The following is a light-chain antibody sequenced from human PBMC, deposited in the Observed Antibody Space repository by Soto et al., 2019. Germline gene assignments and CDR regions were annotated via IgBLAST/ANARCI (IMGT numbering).Light chain of an antibody. V-gene: IGKV1-5*03. CDR1: QSISSW. Sequence: DIQMTQSPSTLSASVGDRVTITCRASQSISSWLAWYQQKPGNAPKLLIYKTSSLESGVPSRFSGSGSGTEFTLTISSLQPDDFATFYCQQYNNYSPLTFGGGTKVEIK. CDR2: KTS. CDR3: QQYNNYSPLT. J-gene: IGKJ4*01.